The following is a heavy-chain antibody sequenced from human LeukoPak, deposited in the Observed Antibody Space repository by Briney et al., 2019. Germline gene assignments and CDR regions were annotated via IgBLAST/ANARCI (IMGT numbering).Heavy chain of an antibody. CDR1: GGSISSSSYY. CDR3: ARSAKNWFDP. Sequence: PSETLSLTCTVSGGSISSSSYYWGWIRQPPGKGLEWIGSIYYSGSTNYNPSLKSRVTISVDTSKNQFSLKLSSVTAADTAVYYCARSAKNWFDPWGQGTLVTVSS. V-gene: IGHV4-39*07. D-gene: IGHD4/OR15-4a*01. CDR2: IYYSGST. J-gene: IGHJ5*02.